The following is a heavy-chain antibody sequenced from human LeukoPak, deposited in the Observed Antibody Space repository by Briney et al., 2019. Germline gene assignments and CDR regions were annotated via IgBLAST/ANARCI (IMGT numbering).Heavy chain of an antibody. CDR3: AKGILYDILTGPFDY. CDR1: GFTFDDYA. V-gene: IGHV3-9*01. Sequence: GRSLRLSCAASGFTFDDYAMHWVRQAPGKGLEWVSGISWNSGSIAYADSVKGRFTIFRDNAKNSLYLQMNSLRAEDTALYYCAKGILYDILTGPFDYWGQGTLVTVSS. CDR2: ISWNSGSI. J-gene: IGHJ4*02. D-gene: IGHD3-9*01.